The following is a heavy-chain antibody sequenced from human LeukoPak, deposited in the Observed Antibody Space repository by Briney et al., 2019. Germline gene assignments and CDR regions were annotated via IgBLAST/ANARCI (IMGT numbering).Heavy chain of an antibody. Sequence: KLSCTASGGTFSSYAISWVRQAPGPGPGWVGRIIPIFSTASYAKKFQGRVTIATDESTSTAYMELSSLRSEDAAVYYCARVSCTNGVCHYRDFDYWGQGTLVTVSS. V-gene: IGHV1-69*05. CDR3: ARVSCTNGVCHYRDFDY. D-gene: IGHD2-8*01. CDR2: IIPIFSTA. CDR1: GGTFSSYA. J-gene: IGHJ4*02.